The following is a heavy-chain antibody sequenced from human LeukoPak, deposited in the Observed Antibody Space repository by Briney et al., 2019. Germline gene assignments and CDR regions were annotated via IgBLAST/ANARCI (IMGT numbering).Heavy chain of an antibody. CDR2: SRNKASSYTT. D-gene: IGHD3-22*01. J-gene: IGHJ4*02. V-gene: IGHV3-72*01. CDR1: GFKFSDHY. CDR3: TRPHYDSSGYYYAFDY. Sequence: RSGGSQRLSCAASGFKFSDHYIDWVRQAPGKGLEWVGRSRNKASSYTTEYAASVEGRFTISRDVSESSLYLQMNSLRTEDTAVYYCTRPHYDSSGYYYAFDYWGQGTLVTVSS.